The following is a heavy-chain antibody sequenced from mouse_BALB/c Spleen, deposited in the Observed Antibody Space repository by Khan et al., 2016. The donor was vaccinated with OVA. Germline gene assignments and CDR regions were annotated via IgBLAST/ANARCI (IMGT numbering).Heavy chain of an antibody. CDR1: GYSFTSYY. CDR2: IDPFSGGT. D-gene: IGHD2-2*01. V-gene: IGHV1S135*01. CDR3: ARHGFVAWFTY. J-gene: IGHJ3*01. Sequence: VQLKQSGPELMKPGASVKISCKASGYSFTSYYIHWMMQSHGKSLEWIGYIDPFSGGTTYNQKFKGQATLTVDKSSSTAYILLSSLTSEDSAVYYCARHGFVAWFTYWGQGTLVTVSA.